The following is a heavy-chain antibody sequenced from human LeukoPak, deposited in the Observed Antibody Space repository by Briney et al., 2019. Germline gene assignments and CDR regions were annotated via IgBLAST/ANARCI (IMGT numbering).Heavy chain of an antibody. CDR1: GCCLTGYY. V-gene: IGHV1-2*02. J-gene: IGHJ4*02. Sequence: ASVKVSCNASGCCLTGYYMKWVRQAPGQGLEWMGWIDPNSGGTSYAQKFQGRVTMTRDTTIGTAYMELVRVRSDDKAICYSARVIVVLAGIGDYFDYGRRGTLVTVSS. CDR3: ARVIVVLAGIGDYFDY. D-gene: IGHD2-15*01. CDR2: IDPNSGGT.